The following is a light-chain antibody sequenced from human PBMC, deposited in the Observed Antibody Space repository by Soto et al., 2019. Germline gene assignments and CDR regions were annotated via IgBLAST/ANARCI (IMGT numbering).Light chain of an antibody. CDR1: SSDVGSYNL. CDR3: CSYAGSSTLV. Sequence: QSALAQPASVSGSPGQSITISCTGTSSDVGSYNLVSWYQQHPGKAPKLMIYEVSKRPSGVSNRFSGSKCGNTASLTISGLQAEDEADYYCCSYAGSSTLVFGTGTKVTVL. V-gene: IGLV2-23*02. CDR2: EVS. J-gene: IGLJ1*01.